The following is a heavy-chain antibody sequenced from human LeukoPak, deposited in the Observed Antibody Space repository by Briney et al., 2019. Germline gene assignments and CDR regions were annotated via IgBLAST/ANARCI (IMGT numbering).Heavy chain of an antibody. CDR2: ITDSGDST. J-gene: IGHJ5*02. Sequence: GGALRLSCTASGFTFSSFAMHGVRHALGKELEYVSAITDSGDSTHYARSVKGRFTISRDNSTATVYLQMASLRSDHTGVYFCVRGTYQMLFMPTWFDTWGQGTVVTVSS. D-gene: IGHD2/OR15-2a*01. V-gene: IGHV3-64*01. CDR1: GFTFSSFA. CDR3: VRGTYQMLFMPTWFDT.